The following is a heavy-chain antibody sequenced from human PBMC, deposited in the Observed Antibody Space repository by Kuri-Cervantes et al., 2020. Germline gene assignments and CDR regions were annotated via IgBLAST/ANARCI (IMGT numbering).Heavy chain of an antibody. Sequence: GGSLRLSCTGSGYSFTSYWIGWVRQMPGKGLEWMGIIYPGDSDTRYSLSFQGQVTISADKSISTVYLQWSSLKASDTSMYYCARRRLVPGYYYYGMDVWGQGTTVTVSS. CDR2: IYPGDSDT. CDR3: ARRRLVPGYYYYGMDV. J-gene: IGHJ6*02. V-gene: IGHV5-51*01. CDR1: GYSFTSYW. D-gene: IGHD6-19*01.